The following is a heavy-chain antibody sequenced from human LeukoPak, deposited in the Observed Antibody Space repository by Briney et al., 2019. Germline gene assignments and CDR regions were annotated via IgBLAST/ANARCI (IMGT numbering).Heavy chain of an antibody. CDR3: ARGTVTTLFDY. J-gene: IGHJ4*02. CDR1: GGSISYYY. Sequence: KTSETLSLTCFVTGGSISYYYWSWIRQPGGKGLEWIGRLYTSGSTDYNPSLKSRVTMSVDTSKNQFSLKLRSVTAADTAVYYCARGTVTTLFDYWGQGTRVTVSS. V-gene: IGHV4-4*07. D-gene: IGHD4-17*01. CDR2: LYTSGST.